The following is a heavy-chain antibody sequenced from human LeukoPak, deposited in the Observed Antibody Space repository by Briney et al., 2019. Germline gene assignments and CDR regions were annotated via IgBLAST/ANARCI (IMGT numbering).Heavy chain of an antibody. Sequence: SGGSLRLSCAASGFTFTTYALSWVRQAPGKGLEWVSGISASGGDTFYANSVKGRFTISRDNSKNTLSLQMNSLRVEDTATYYCARDSGWWRFDFWGQGTLVTVSS. D-gene: IGHD6-13*01. V-gene: IGHV3-23*01. CDR2: ISASGGDT. CDR1: GFTFTTYA. CDR3: ARDSGWWRFDF. J-gene: IGHJ4*02.